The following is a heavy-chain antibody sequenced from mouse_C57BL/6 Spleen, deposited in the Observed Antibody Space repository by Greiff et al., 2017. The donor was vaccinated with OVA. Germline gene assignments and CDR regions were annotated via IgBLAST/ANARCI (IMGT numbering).Heavy chain of an antibody. V-gene: IGHV1-72*01. Sequence: VQLQQPGAELVKPGASVKLSCKASGYTFTSYWMHWVKQRPGRGLEWIGRIDTNSGGTKYNEKFKSKATLTVDKPSSTAYMQLSSLTSEDSAVYYCARSRSNYAMECWGQGASVTVSS. CDR2: IDTNSGGT. CDR1: GYTFTSYW. D-gene: IGHD5-1*01. J-gene: IGHJ4*01. CDR3: ARSRSNYAMEC.